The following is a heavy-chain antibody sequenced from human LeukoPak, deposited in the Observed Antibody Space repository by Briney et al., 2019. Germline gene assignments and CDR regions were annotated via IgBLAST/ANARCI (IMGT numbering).Heavy chain of an antibody. V-gene: IGHV3-48*01. Sequence: GGSLRLSCAASGFTFSSYSMNWVRQAPGKGLEWVSFIDIWNSPMYYGASVRGRFTISRDNAKNSVFLQMNSLRAEDTAVYYCARDRGDSIVGSDFDSWGQGTLVTVSS. CDR3: ARDRGDSIVGSDFDS. CDR1: GFTFSSYS. J-gene: IGHJ4*02. CDR2: IDIWNSPM. D-gene: IGHD1-26*01.